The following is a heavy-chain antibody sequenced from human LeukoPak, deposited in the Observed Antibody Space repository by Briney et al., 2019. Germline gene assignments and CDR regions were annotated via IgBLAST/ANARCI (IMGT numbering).Heavy chain of an antibody. CDR3: AELGITMIGGV. Sequence: GGSLRFSGAASGFTFDDYGMNWVRQAPGKGLEWVSYISSSGSNIYYADYVKGRFTISRDDAKNSLYLQMNSLRAEDTAVYYCAELGITMIGGVWGKGTTVTISS. CDR1: GFTFDDYG. CDR2: ISSSGSNI. V-gene: IGHV3-48*03. J-gene: IGHJ6*04. D-gene: IGHD3-10*02.